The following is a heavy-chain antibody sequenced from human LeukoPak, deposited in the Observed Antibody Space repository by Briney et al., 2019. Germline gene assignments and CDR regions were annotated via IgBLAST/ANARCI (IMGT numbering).Heavy chain of an antibody. CDR2: IYTSGST. D-gene: IGHD6-13*01. CDR3: AREGSSWTSYYYYGMDV. Sequence: SETLSLTCTVSGGSISSGSYYWSWIRQPAGKGLEWIGRIYTSGSTNYNPSLKSRVTISVDTSKNQFSLKLSSVTAADTAVYYWAREGSSWTSYYYYGMDVWGQGTTVTVSS. CDR1: GGSISSGSYY. V-gene: IGHV4-61*02. J-gene: IGHJ6*02.